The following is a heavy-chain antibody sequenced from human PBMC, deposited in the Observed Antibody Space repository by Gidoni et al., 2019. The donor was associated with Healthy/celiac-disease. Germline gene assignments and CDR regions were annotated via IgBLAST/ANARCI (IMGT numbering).Heavy chain of an antibody. D-gene: IGHD2-15*01. Sequence: EVQLVESGGGLVKPGGSLRLSCAASGFTFSNAWMSWVRQAPGKGLEWVGRIKSKTDGGTTDYAAPVKGRFTISRDDSKNTLYLQMNSLKTEDTAVYYCTTPPLYCSGGSCYGPWAFDIWGQGTMVTVSS. CDR3: TTPPLYCSGGSCYGPWAFDI. CDR1: GFTFSNAW. CDR2: IKSKTDGGTT. V-gene: IGHV3-15*01. J-gene: IGHJ3*02.